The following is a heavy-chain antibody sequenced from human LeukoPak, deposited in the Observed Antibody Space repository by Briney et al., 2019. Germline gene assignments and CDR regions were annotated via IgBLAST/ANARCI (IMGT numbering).Heavy chain of an antibody. CDR1: GFTFSAYW. CDR2: VKYDGSTT. D-gene: IGHD3-9*01. Sequence: GGSLRLSCAASGFTFSAYWMHWVRPAPGKGLVWVSRVKYDGSTTTYADSVKGRFTISRDNAKNILYLQMKSLRVQDTAVYYCARDLDWLLFDYWGQGTLVTVSS. V-gene: IGHV3-74*01. CDR3: ARDLDWLLFDY. J-gene: IGHJ4*02.